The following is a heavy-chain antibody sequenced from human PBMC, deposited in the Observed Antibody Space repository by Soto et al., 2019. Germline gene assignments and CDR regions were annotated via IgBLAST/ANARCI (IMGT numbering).Heavy chain of an antibody. Sequence: SETLSLTCTVSGGSISSYYWSWIRQPPGKGLEWIGYIYYSGSTNYNPSLKSRATISVDTSKNQFSLKLSSVTSADTAVYYCARRYGGNFDYWGQGTLVTVSS. CDR3: ARRYGGNFDY. D-gene: IGHD1-26*01. CDR2: IYYSGST. J-gene: IGHJ4*02. V-gene: IGHV4-59*01. CDR1: GGSISSYY.